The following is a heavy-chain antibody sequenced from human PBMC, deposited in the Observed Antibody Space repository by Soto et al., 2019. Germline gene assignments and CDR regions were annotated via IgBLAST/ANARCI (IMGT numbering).Heavy chain of an antibody. D-gene: IGHD3-16*01. CDR1: GGSISSADYY. Sequence: QVQLQESGPGLVNPSQTLSLTCSVSGGSISSADYYWTLVRHHPRYGLLWIGNMDHRGTTKYNPSLRSRLTIVGDMSKNQFSLRLISVTRADTAVYYCARSFYDYIRGYSFDSWGQGTLVTVSS. V-gene: IGHV4-31*03. CDR3: ARSFYDYIRGYSFDS. J-gene: IGHJ4*02. CDR2: MDHRGTT.